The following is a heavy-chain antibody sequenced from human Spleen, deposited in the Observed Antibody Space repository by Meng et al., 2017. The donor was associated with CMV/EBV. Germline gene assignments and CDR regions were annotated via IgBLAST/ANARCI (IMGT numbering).Heavy chain of an antibody. CDR1: GFTFSSYA. CDR2: ISYDGSNK. V-gene: IGHV3-30-3*01. D-gene: IGHD6-13*01. J-gene: IGHJ4*02. Sequence: GGSLRLSCAASGFTFSSYAMHWVRQAPGKGLEWVALISYDGSNKYYADSVKGRFTISRDNSKNTLYLQMNSLRAEDTAVYYCARESRDGIAAAPADYWGQGTLVTVSS. CDR3: ARESRDGIAAAPADY.